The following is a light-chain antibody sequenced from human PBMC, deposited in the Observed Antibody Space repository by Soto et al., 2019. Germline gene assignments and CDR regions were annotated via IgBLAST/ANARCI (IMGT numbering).Light chain of an antibody. V-gene: IGKV1-27*01. J-gene: IGKJ4*01. Sequence: DIQMTQSPSSLSASVGDRVNITCRASQGISNYLAWYQQKPGKVPTLLIYAASTLQSGVPSRFSGSGSGTDFILTISGLQPDDVATYYCQKYNSAPPLTFGGGTKVEIK. CDR1: QGISNY. CDR3: QKYNSAPPLT. CDR2: AAS.